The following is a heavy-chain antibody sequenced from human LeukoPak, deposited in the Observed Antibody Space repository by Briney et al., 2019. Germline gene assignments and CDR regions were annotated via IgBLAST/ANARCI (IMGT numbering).Heavy chain of an antibody. V-gene: IGHV4-34*01. Sequence: PSEPLSLTCAVYGGSFSGYYWSWIRQPPGKGLEWIGEINHSGSTNYNPSLKSRVTMSVDTSKNQFSLKLSSVTAADTAVYYCARGDIVVVVAAPHFDYWGQGTLVTVSS. D-gene: IGHD2-15*01. CDR2: INHSGST. J-gene: IGHJ4*02. CDR3: ARGDIVVVVAAPHFDY. CDR1: GGSFSGYY.